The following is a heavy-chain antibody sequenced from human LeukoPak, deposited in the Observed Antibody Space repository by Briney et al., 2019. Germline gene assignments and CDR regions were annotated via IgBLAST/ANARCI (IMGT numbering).Heavy chain of an antibody. CDR2: ISAGGST. Sequence: GGSLRLSCAASGFTFSTYAINWVRQAPGKGLEWVSAISAGGSTYYADSVKGRFTISRDNSKNTLYLQMNSLGAEDTAVYYCAKDPWGSVADYFDYWGQGTLVTVSS. CDR1: GFTFSTYA. D-gene: IGHD3-10*01. J-gene: IGHJ4*02. V-gene: IGHV3-23*01. CDR3: AKDPWGSVADYFDY.